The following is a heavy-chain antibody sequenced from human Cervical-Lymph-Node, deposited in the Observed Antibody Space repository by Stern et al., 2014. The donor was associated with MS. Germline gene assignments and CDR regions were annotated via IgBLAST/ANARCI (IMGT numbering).Heavy chain of an antibody. CDR2: VYYTGSA. Sequence: QVQLQESGPGLLKPSETLSLTCTVSGVSISTTAYYWGWIRQPPGKGLEWIASVYYTGSAYYNPSLKSRVTISVDTSNNRFSLNLSSVTAADTAVYYCVKHEGRGGRYGADYWGQGTQVTVSS. CDR3: VKHEGRGGRYGADY. J-gene: IGHJ4*02. V-gene: IGHV4-39*01. D-gene: IGHD6-19*01. CDR1: GVSISTTAYY.